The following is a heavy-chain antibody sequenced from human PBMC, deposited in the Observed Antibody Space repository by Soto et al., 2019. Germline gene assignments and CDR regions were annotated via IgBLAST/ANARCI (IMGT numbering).Heavy chain of an antibody. J-gene: IGHJ4*02. CDR1: GFTFNNYG. Sequence: QVQLVESGGGVVQPGTSLRLSCAASGFTFNNYGMHWVRQAPGKGLEWVALISYEGVNKYFPASVKGRFTISRDNSKNTLYLQMNGLRPEDTAVYYCAKDLGISGNYSLFDYWGQGILVTVSS. CDR2: ISYEGVNK. V-gene: IGHV3-30*18. D-gene: IGHD1-26*01. CDR3: AKDLGISGNYSLFDY.